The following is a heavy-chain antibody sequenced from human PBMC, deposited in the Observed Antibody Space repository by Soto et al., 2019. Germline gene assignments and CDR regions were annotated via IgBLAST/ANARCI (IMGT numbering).Heavy chain of an antibody. CDR2: ISYDGSNK. CDR1: GFTFSSYG. Sequence: QVQLVESGGGVVQPGRSLRLSCAASGFTFSSYGMHWVRQAPGKGLEWVAVISYDGSNKYYADSVKGRFTISRDNSKNTLYLQMNSLRAEDTAVYYCAKDVENPDFWSGYYTGVGLDYWGQGTLVTVSS. D-gene: IGHD3-3*01. CDR3: AKDVENPDFWSGYYTGVGLDY. V-gene: IGHV3-30*18. J-gene: IGHJ4*02.